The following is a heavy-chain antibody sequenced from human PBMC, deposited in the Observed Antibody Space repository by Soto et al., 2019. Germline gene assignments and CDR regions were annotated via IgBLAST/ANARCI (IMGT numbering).Heavy chain of an antibody. Sequence: QITLKESGPPLVKPTQTLTLTCTFSGFSLSTYGVGVDWIRQPPGKALEWLALAYWDDDKRYSPSLKSRRTITEDTSKNGVVLKMTNMDPVDTATYYCADLTIRGYSGYSTDCWGQGTLVAVSS. V-gene: IGHV2-5*02. D-gene: IGHD5-12*01. J-gene: IGHJ4*02. CDR1: GFSLSTYGVG. CDR2: AYWDDDK. CDR3: ADLTIRGYSGYSTDC.